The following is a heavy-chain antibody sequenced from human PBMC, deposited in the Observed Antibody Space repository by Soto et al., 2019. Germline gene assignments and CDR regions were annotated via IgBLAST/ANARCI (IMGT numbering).Heavy chain of an antibody. CDR3: TRHSYYTSGWYDS. CDR1: GFVFSGSI. V-gene: IGHV3-73*02. CDR2: IRGKAYNYAT. J-gene: IGHJ5*01. D-gene: IGHD6-19*01. Sequence: EVQLVESGGGLVQPGGSLKLSCAASGFVFSGSIIHWVRQTSGKGLEWIGRIRGKAYNYATTHAASVTGRFTISRDDSSNTAYLQMNSLKTEDTAVYYCTRHSYYTSGWYDSWGRGTLVTVSS.